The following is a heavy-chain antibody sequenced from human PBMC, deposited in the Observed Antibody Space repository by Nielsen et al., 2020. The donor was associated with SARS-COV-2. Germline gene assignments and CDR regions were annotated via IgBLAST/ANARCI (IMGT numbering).Heavy chain of an antibody. Sequence: GESLKISCAASGFTFNSYVMHWVRQAPGKGLEWVALIRYDGSNEYYADSVKGRFTVSRDNSKNTLYLQMNNLRAGDTAVYYCVGGNYYYGMDVWGQGTTVTVSS. J-gene: IGHJ6*02. CDR1: GFTFNSYV. CDR2: IRYDGSNE. CDR3: VGGNYYYGMDV. D-gene: IGHD3-16*01. V-gene: IGHV3-30*02.